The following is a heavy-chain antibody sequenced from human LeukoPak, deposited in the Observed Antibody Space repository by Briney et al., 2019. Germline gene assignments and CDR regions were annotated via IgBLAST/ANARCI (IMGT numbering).Heavy chain of an antibody. CDR3: ARGPGYSSSDGAFDI. Sequence: SQTLSLTCAISGDSVSSNSAAWNWIRQSPSRGLEWLGRTYYRSRWYNNYAVSVISRITINADTSKNQFSLKLSSVTAADTAVYYCARGPGYSSSDGAFDIWGQGTMVTVSS. D-gene: IGHD6-13*01. V-gene: IGHV6-1*01. CDR2: TYYRSRWYN. CDR1: GDSVSSNSAA. J-gene: IGHJ3*02.